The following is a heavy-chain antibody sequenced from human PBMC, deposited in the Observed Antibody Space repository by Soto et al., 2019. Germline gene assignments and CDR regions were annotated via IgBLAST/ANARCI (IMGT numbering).Heavy chain of an antibody. CDR3: ARDYGDYQFDY. V-gene: IGHV4-39*02. CDR2: IYYRGTT. CDR1: GGSISSSSYY. D-gene: IGHD4-17*01. J-gene: IGHJ4*02. Sequence: ASETLSLTCTVSGGSISSSSYYWGWIRQPPGKGLEWIGNIYYRGTTYYNPSLKSRVTIPVDTSKNQFSLKLASVTAADTAVYYCARDYGDYQFDYWGQGTLVTVSS.